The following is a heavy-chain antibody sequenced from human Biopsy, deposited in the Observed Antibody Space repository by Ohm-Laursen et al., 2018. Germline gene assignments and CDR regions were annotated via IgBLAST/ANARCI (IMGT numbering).Heavy chain of an antibody. D-gene: IGHD2-15*01. CDR2: ISGSSTYI. CDR3: ARAYPPPGRRLVVVAGDFDC. V-gene: IGHV3-21*01. Sequence: SLRLSCAASGVTLSGYKMNWVRQAPGKGLEWVSSISGSSTYIYYADSVKGRLTISRDNAKNSLSLQMNSLRAEDTAVYYCARAYPPPGRRLVVVAGDFDCWGQGTRVTVSS. J-gene: IGHJ4*02. CDR1: GVTLSGYK.